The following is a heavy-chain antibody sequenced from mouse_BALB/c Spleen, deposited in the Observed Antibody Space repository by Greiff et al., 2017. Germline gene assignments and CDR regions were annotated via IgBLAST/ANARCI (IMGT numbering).Heavy chain of an antibody. V-gene: IGHV1-25*01. CDR1: GYSFTGYF. CDR2: IHPNSGNT. Sequence: EVQLQQSGPELVKPGASVKISCKASGYSFTGYFMNWVKQSHGKSLEWIGEIHPNSGNTNYNEKFKGKATLTVDTSSSTAYVDLSSLTSEDSAVYYCARRVNDYERDWYFDVWGAGTTVTVSS. J-gene: IGHJ1*01. D-gene: IGHD2-4*01. CDR3: ARRVNDYERDWYFDV.